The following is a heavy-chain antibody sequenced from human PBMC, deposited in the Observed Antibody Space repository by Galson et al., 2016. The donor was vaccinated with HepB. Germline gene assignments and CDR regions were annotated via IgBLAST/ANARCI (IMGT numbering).Heavy chain of an antibody. CDR2: IVVVNGNT. CDR3: AAVNYYLDPDGYSL. D-gene: IGHD3-22*01. J-gene: IGHJ4*02. V-gene: IGHV1-58*01. CDR1: GFTFTGSG. Sequence: SVKVSCKASGFTFTGSGVQWLRQARGQRLEWIGWIVVVNGNTNYAQKTQERVTITRDRSTSTAYMELSSLRAEDTAVYYCAAVNYYLDPDGYSLWGQGTLVTVSP.